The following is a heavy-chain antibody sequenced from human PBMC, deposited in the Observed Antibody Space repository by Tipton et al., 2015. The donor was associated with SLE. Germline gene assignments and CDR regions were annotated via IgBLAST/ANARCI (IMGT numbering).Heavy chain of an antibody. D-gene: IGHD3-10*01. CDR2: IYYTGST. Sequence: TLSLTCTVSEGSISSGGYYWSWIRQHPGKGLEWIGYIYYTGSTYYNPSLKSRVAMSVDMSKNQFSLRLSSVTAADTAMYYCARDLAGVKDYWGQGTLVTVSS. J-gene: IGHJ4*02. V-gene: IGHV4-31*03. CDR3: ARDLAGVKDY. CDR1: EGSISSGGYY.